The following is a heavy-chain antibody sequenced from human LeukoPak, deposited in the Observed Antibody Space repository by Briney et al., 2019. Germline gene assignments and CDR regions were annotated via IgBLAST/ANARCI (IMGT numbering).Heavy chain of an antibody. CDR1: GGSISAGSYY. D-gene: IGHD1-1*01. J-gene: IGHJ4*02. V-gene: IGHV3-23*01. Sequence: ETLSLTCTVSGGSISAGSYYWSWVRQAPGKGLEWVSAISGSGGSTYYADSVKGRFTISRDNSKNTLYLQMNSLRAEDTAVYYCAKVPRLEPGYWGQGTLVTVSS. CDR3: AKVPRLEPGY. CDR2: ISGSGGST.